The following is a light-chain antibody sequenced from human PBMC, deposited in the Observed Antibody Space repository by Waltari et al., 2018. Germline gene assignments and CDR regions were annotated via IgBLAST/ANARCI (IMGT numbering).Light chain of an antibody. V-gene: IGKV3-11*01. CDR3: QQRKDWPLTT. CDR2: DAS. J-gene: IGKJ5*01. Sequence: DIVLTQSPATLSLFPGERATLSCRASQNINNHLAWYQHKPGQAPRLLIRDASRRAVGIPARFSGSVSGTDFSLTISSLAPEDFAVYYCQQRKDWPLTTFGQGTRLEIK. CDR1: QNINNH.